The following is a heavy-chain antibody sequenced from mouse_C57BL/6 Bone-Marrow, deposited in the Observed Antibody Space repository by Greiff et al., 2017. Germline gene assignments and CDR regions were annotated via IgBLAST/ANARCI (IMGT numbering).Heavy chain of an antibody. CDR1: GYTFTSYG. CDR3: ARGGYFDV. CDR2: IYPRSGNT. V-gene: IGHV1-81*01. J-gene: IGHJ1*03. Sequence: VQLQQSGAELARPGASVKLSCKASGYTFTSYGISWVKQRTGQGLVWIGEIYPRSGNTYYNEKFKGKATLTADKSSSTAYMELRSLTSEDSAVYFCARGGYFDVWGTGTTVTVSS.